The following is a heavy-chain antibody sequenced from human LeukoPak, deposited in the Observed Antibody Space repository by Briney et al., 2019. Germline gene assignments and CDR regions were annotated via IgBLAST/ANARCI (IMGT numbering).Heavy chain of an antibody. CDR2: IKQDESEK. CDR1: GFTFSDTW. D-gene: IGHD1-1*01. Sequence: GGSLRLSCAASGFTFSDTWMHWVRQAPGKGLEWVASIKQDESEKYYVDSVKGRFTVSRDNAKNSLYLQMNSLRAEDTGVYYCARVQLERRGGAFDIWGQGTMVTVSS. V-gene: IGHV3-7*01. J-gene: IGHJ3*02. CDR3: ARVQLERRGGAFDI.